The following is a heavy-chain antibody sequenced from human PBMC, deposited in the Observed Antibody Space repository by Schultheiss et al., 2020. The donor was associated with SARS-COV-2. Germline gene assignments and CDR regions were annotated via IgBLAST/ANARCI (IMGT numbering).Heavy chain of an antibody. D-gene: IGHD3-22*01. Sequence: GGSLRLSCAASGFTFDDYGMSWVRQAPGKGLEWVSGINWNGGSTGYADSVKGRFTISRDNAKNSLYLQMGSLRAEDMAVYYCARDNPSGYLYYYMDVWGKGTTVTVSS. CDR3: ARDNPSGYLYYYMDV. CDR1: GFTFDDYG. V-gene: IGHV3-20*04. J-gene: IGHJ6*03. CDR2: INWNGGST.